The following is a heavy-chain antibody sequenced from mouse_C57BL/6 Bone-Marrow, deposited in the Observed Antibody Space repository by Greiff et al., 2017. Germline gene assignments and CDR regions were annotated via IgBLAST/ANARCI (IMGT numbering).Heavy chain of an antibody. J-gene: IGHJ1*03. Sequence: QVQLQQSGPELVKPGASVKISCKASGYAFSSSWMNWVKQRPGKGLEWLGRIYPGDGDTNYNGKFKGKATLTADKSSSTAYMQLSSLTSEDSAVYFCARDYGRGYWYFDVWGTGTTVTVSS. CDR1: GYAFSSSW. D-gene: IGHD1-1*01. V-gene: IGHV1-82*01. CDR3: ARDYGRGYWYFDV. CDR2: IYPGDGDT.